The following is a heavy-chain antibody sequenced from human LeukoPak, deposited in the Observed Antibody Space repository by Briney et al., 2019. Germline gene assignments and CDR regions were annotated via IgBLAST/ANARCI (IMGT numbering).Heavy chain of an antibody. J-gene: IGHJ4*02. CDR3: ARGASRADY. V-gene: IGHV3-21*01. Sequence: GGSLRLSCAASGFTFRSYNMNWVREAPGKRPEWVSSISSSSSYIYYADSVKGRFTISRDNAKNSLYLQMNSLRAEDTALYYCARGASRADYWGQGTLVTVSS. CDR1: GFTFRSYN. CDR2: ISSSSSYI.